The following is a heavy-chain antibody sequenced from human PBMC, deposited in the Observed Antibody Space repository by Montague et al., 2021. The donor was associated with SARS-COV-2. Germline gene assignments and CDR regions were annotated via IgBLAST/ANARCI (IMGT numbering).Heavy chain of an antibody. CDR2: IYSSGSM. D-gene: IGHD3-16*01. V-gene: IGHV4-4*07. Sequence: ETLSLTCNVSGGSIRTYYWCWIRQPAGTGLEWIGRIYSSGSMNYNPYLKTRITLSVDTSKNQLSLRLNSVTAADTAVYYCARNPGEYYGMDVWGQGTTVTVSS. J-gene: IGHJ6*02. CDR3: ARNPGEYYGMDV. CDR1: GGSIRTYY.